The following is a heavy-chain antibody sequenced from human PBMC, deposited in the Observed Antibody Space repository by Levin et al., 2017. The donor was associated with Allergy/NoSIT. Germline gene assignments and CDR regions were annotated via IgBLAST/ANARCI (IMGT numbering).Heavy chain of an antibody. V-gene: IGHV3-7*01. CDR3: AREEGWGYHYGMDV. Sequence: AGGSLRLSCAASGFTFTSFWMTWVRQAPGKGLEWVANIERDGSETYYVDSVKGRFTISRDNAKNSVYLQMNSLRVDDTAVSYCAREEGWGYHYGMDVWGQGTTVTVSS. CDR2: IERDGSET. CDR1: GFTFTSFW. J-gene: IGHJ6*02. D-gene: IGHD3-16*02.